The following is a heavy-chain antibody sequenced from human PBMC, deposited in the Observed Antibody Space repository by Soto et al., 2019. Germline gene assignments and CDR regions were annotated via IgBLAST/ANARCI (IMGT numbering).Heavy chain of an antibody. J-gene: IGHJ3*02. CDR2: IWYDETDK. Sequence: QVQLVESGGGVVQPGRSLRLSCAASGFTFSSYGMHWVRQAPGKGLAWVAVIWYDETDKFYGDSVKGRFTISRDNSKNTLYLQMNSLRAEHTAMYYCARDRVSSGYDVGALDISGQGTMVTVFS. CDR1: GFTFSSYG. CDR3: ARDRVSSGYDVGALDI. V-gene: IGHV3-33*01. D-gene: IGHD3-22*01.